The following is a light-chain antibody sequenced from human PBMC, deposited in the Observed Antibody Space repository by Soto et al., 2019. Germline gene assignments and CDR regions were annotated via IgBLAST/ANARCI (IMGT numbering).Light chain of an antibody. Sequence: QSALTQPPSVSASPGQSVTISCTGTSSDVGRYEYVSWYQQHPDRVPKLMIYDVNKRPSGVPDRFSASKSGNTVSLTISGLQADDEADYYCCSYAGSYTFVFGGGTKLTVL. CDR3: CSYAGSYTFV. J-gene: IGLJ2*01. CDR1: SSDVGRYEY. V-gene: IGLV2-11*01. CDR2: DVN.